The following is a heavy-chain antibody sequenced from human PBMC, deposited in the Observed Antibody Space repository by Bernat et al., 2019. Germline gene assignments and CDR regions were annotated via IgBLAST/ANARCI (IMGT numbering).Heavy chain of an antibody. CDR2: IWSDGSNK. CDR3: ARDRGQLVLYYFDY. CDR1: GFTFSSYD. J-gene: IGHJ4*02. Sequence: QVQLVESGGVVVQPGRSLRLSCAASGFTFSSYDMHWVRQAPGKGLEWVAVIWSDGSNKYYADSVKGRFTISRDNSKNTLYLQMNSLRAEDTAVYYCARDRGQLVLYYFDYWGQGTLVTVSS. V-gene: IGHV3-33*01. D-gene: IGHD6-6*01.